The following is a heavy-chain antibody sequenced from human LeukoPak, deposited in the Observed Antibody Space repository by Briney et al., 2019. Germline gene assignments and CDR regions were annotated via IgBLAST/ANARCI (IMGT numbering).Heavy chain of an antibody. CDR3: AKGASGNSMWYFDY. CDR1: GFTFSSYA. D-gene: IGHD1-26*01. J-gene: IGHJ4*02. V-gene: IGHV3-23*01. CDR2: IGAGGTFT. Sequence: PGGSLRLSCTASGFTFSSYAMNWVRQAPGKGLEWVSGIGAGGTFTYYADSVKGRFTIFRDNSRNTLYLQMNSLRADDTAVYYCAKGASGNSMWYFDYWGQGTLVTVSS.